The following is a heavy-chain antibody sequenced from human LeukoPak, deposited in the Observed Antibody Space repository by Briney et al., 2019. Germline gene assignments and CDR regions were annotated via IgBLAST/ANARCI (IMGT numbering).Heavy chain of an antibody. CDR2: VSYSGGNE. Sequence: SGGSLRLSCVASGFTFTNHAMHWVRQAPDRGLEWVATVSYSGGNEYYADSVKGRFTISRDNSENTLYLQMNRLRADDTAIYYCAKDWMLAATPIFYFENWGQGILVTVSS. J-gene: IGHJ4*02. CDR1: GFTFTNHA. D-gene: IGHD2-15*01. CDR3: AKDWMLAATPIFYFEN. V-gene: IGHV3-33*03.